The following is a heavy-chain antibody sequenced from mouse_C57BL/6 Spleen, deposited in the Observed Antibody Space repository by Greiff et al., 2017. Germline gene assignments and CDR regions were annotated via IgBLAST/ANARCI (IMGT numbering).Heavy chain of an antibody. Sequence: QVQLKESGAELVKPGASVKISCKASGYAFSSYWMNWVKQRPGKGLEWIGQIYPGDGDTNYNGKFKGKATLTADKSSSTAYMQLSSLTSEDSAVYFCARKHDGYFPFDYWGQGTTLTVSS. D-gene: IGHD2-3*01. CDR1: GYAFSSYW. J-gene: IGHJ2*01. CDR2: IYPGDGDT. CDR3: ARKHDGYFPFDY. V-gene: IGHV1-80*01.